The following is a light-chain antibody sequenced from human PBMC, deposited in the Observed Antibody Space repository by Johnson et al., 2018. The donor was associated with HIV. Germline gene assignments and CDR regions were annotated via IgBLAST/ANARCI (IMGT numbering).Light chain of an antibody. V-gene: IGLV1-51*02. CDR2: KNN. J-gene: IGLJ1*01. Sequence: QSVLTQPPSVSAAPGQKVTISCSGSSSNIGNNYVSWYQVLPGTAPKLLIYKNNNRPSGIPDRFSGSKSATSATLGITGLQTRDEADYYCGTWDTSLNAYVFGTVTKVTVL. CDR3: GTWDTSLNAYV. CDR1: SSNIGNNY.